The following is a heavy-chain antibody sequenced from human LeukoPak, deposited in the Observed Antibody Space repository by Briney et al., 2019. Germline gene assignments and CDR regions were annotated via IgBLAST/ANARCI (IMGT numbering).Heavy chain of an antibody. Sequence: PGGSLRLSCAASESTFSSYAMSWVRQAPGKGLEWVSAISGSGRSTFYADSVKGRFTISRDNSKNTLYLQMNSLRAEDTAVYYCAKERGVAVAVIDYWGQGTLVTVSS. CDR3: AKERGVAVAVIDY. V-gene: IGHV3-23*01. CDR1: ESTFSSYA. D-gene: IGHD6-19*01. CDR2: ISGSGRST. J-gene: IGHJ4*02.